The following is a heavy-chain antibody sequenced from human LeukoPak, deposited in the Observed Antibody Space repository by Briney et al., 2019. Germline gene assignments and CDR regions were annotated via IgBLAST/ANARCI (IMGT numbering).Heavy chain of an antibody. J-gene: IGHJ4*02. CDR3: ARALNYYYDSSGYCLDY. Sequence: GGSLRLSCAASGFTFSRYGMHWVRQAPGKGLEWVAVIWYDGSNKYYADSVKGRFTISRDNSKNTLYLQMNSLRAEDTAVYYCARALNYYYDSSGYCLDYWGQGTLVTVSS. V-gene: IGHV3-33*01. CDR2: IWYDGSNK. D-gene: IGHD3-22*01. CDR1: GFTFSRYG.